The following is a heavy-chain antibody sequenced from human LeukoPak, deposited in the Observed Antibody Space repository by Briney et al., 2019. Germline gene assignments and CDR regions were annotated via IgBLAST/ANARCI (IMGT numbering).Heavy chain of an antibody. V-gene: IGHV3-74*01. D-gene: IGHD2/OR15-2a*01. CDR3: ATNIGSD. CDR1: GFTFDTSW. CDR2: IDSDGTLT. Sequence: PGGSLRLSCAASGFTFDTSWVHWVRQAPGKGLVWVARIDSDGTLTSYVDSVKGRFTISRDNAKNTVYPQMNSLRAEDTAIYYCATNIGSDWGQGTLVTVSS. J-gene: IGHJ4*02.